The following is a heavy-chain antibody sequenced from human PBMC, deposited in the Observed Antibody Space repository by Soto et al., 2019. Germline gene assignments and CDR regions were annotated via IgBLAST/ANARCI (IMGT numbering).Heavy chain of an antibody. Sequence: QVQLQESGPGLVKPSQTLSLTCTVSGGSISSGDYYWSWIRQPPGKGLEWIGYIYYSGSTYYNPSLKSRVTISVDTSKNQFSLKLSSVTAADTAVYYCARGNGVGTYGDYLKGYFDLWGRGTLVTVSS. D-gene: IGHD4-17*01. CDR1: GGSISSGDYY. CDR2: IYYSGST. CDR3: ARGNGVGTYGDYLKGYFDL. V-gene: IGHV4-30-4*01. J-gene: IGHJ2*01.